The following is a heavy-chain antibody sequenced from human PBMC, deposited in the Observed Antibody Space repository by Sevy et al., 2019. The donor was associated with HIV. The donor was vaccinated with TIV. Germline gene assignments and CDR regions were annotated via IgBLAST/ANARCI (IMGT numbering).Heavy chain of an antibody. J-gene: IGHJ3*02. V-gene: IGHV4-59*01. D-gene: IGHD3-16*01. Sequence: SETLSLTCTVSGGSISNYYWSWIRQPPGKGLEWIGYMYDSGSTNYNPSLKSRVTISVDTSNQFSLKLSSVTAAETAVYYCARPHGGPYAFDIWGQGTMVTVSS. CDR1: GGSISNYY. CDR2: MYDSGST. CDR3: ARPHGGPYAFDI.